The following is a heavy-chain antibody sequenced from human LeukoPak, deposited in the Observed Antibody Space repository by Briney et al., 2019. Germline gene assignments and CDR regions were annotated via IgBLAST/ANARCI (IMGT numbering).Heavy chain of an antibody. CDR3: AKDLLSLPQGPWEYYYDSSGYSTATVY. D-gene: IGHD3-22*01. CDR1: GFTFSNYW. Sequence: GGSLRLSCAASGFTFSNYWMSWVRQAPGKELEWVANIKQDGSEKYYVDSMKGRFSISRDNAKKSLYLQMNSLRAEDTAVYYCAKDLLSLPQGPWEYYYDSSGYSTATVYWGQGTLVTVSS. J-gene: IGHJ4*02. CDR2: IKQDGSEK. V-gene: IGHV3-7*01.